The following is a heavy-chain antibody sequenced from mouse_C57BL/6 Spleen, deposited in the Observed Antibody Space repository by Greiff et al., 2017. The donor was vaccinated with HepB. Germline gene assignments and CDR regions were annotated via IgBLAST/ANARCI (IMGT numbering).Heavy chain of an antibody. CDR1: GYAFSSSW. CDR3: ATVVALYYFDY. D-gene: IGHD1-1*01. V-gene: IGHV1-82*01. CDR2: IYPGDGDT. J-gene: IGHJ2*01. Sequence: QVQLKESGPELVKPGASVKISCKASGYAFSSSWMNWVKQRPGKGLEWIGRIYPGDGDTNYNGKFKGKATLTADKSSSTAYMQLSSLTSEDSAVYFCATVVALYYFDYWGQGTTLTVSS.